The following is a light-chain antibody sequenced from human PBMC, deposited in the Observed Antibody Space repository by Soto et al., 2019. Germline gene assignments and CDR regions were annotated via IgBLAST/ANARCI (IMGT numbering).Light chain of an antibody. J-gene: IGKJ1*01. CDR2: DAS. Sequence: DIQMTQSPSTLSASVGDRVTITCRANQSLSRWLAWYQQKPGKAPKLLIYDASSLASGVPSRFSGSGSGTEFTLTISSLQPDDFATYYCQQYDTYPWTFGQGTKVEI. V-gene: IGKV1-5*01. CDR3: QQYDTYPWT. CDR1: QSLSRW.